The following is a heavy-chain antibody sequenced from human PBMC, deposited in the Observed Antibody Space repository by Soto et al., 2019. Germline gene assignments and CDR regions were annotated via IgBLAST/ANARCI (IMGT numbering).Heavy chain of an antibody. J-gene: IGHJ4*02. CDR2: ISSSSSTI. CDR3: AGAGSGWDYFDY. D-gene: IGHD6-19*01. V-gene: IGHV3-48*02. CDR1: GFTFSSYS. Sequence: EVQLVESGGGLVQPGGSLRLSCAASGFTFSSYSMNWVLQAPGKGLEWVAYISSSSSTIYYADSVKGRFTISRDNAKNSLYLQMNSLRDEDTAVYYCAGAGSGWDYFDYWGQGTLVTVSS.